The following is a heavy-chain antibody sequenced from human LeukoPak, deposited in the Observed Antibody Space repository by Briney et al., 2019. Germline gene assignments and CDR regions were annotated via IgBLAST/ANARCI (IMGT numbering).Heavy chain of an antibody. J-gene: IGHJ5*02. CDR2: IYYSGST. Sequence: SETLSLTCTVSGGSISSSSYYWGWIRQPPGKGLEWIGSIYYSGSTYYNPSLKSRVTISVDTSKNQFSLKLSSVTAADTAVYYCAIKGARYCSGGSCSRGWFDPWGQGTLVTVSS. CDR3: AIKGARYCSGGSCSRGWFDP. D-gene: IGHD2-15*01. CDR1: GGSISSSSYY. V-gene: IGHV4-39*07.